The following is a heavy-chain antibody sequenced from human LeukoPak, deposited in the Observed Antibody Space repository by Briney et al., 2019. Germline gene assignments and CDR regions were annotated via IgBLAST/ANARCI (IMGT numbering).Heavy chain of an antibody. V-gene: IGHV4-4*07. Sequence: SSETLSLTCTVSGGSISNYYWTWIRQPAGKGLEWIGRIYSSGTTTYNPSLKSRVAMSVDTSRNQFSLKLSSVTAADTAVYYCARVSPIAVAGSSYYYAMDVWGQGTTVTVSS. J-gene: IGHJ6*02. CDR1: GGSISNYY. CDR3: ARVSPIAVAGSSYYYAMDV. D-gene: IGHD6-19*01. CDR2: IYSSGTT.